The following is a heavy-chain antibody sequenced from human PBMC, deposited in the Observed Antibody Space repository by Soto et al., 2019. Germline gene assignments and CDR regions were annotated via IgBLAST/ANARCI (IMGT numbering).Heavy chain of an antibody. V-gene: IGHV4-59*02. J-gene: IGHJ4*02. Sequence: PSETLSLTCTVSGDSVSTYWWSWIRQPPGKGLEWIAYIYNTGSTNYNPSLKSRVTISLDASKNQFSLKLSSVTAADTAVYYCARGPGASGTYHYYFDYWGPGTLVTVPQ. CDR1: GDSVSTYW. CDR3: ARGPGASGTYHYYFDY. D-gene: IGHD3-10*01. CDR2: IYNTGST.